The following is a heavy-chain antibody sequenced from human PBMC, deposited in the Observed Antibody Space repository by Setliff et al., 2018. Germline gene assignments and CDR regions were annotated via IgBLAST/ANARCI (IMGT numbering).Heavy chain of an antibody. V-gene: IGHV4-39*01. CDR2: VSYSGSP. J-gene: IGHJ6*03. D-gene: IGHD1-1*01. CDR1: GDSVTSDSYY. Sequence: PSETLSLTCIVTGDSVTSDSYYWGWARQPPGKGLEWVGSVSYSGSPYHNPSLKSRVSLSLDTSENQFSLTLTSVTAADAAVYYCVRQTSHAGIVIPYYYYFYMDVWAQGPRSPSP. CDR3: VRQTSHAGIVIPYYYYFYMDV.